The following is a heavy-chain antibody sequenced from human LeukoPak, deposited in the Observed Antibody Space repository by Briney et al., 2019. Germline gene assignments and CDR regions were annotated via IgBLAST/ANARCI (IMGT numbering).Heavy chain of an antibody. CDR1: GGSFSGYY. Sequence: SETLSLTCAVYGGSFSGYYWNWIRQPPGKRLEWIGEINHSGSTNYNPSLKSRVTISVDTSKNQFSLKVRSVTAADTAVYYCARRFPRVNPEYYYDSSGYYLDYWGQGTLVTVSS. CDR3: ARRFPRVNPEYYYDSSGYYLDY. CDR2: INHSGST. D-gene: IGHD3-22*01. J-gene: IGHJ4*02. V-gene: IGHV4-34*01.